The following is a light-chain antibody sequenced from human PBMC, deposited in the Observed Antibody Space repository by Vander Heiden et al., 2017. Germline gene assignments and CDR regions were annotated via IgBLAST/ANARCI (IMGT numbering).Light chain of an antibody. CDR3: AAWDDSLNGPV. CDR1: SSNIGSNT. V-gene: IGLV1-44*01. J-gene: IGLJ2*01. Sequence: QSVLTQPPSASGTPGQRVTISCSGSSSNIGSNTVHWYQQLPGTAPKLLIYSNNQRPSGVPDRFSGSKSGTSSSLASSGLQSEDEADYYCAAWDDSLNGPVFGGGTKLTVL. CDR2: SNN.